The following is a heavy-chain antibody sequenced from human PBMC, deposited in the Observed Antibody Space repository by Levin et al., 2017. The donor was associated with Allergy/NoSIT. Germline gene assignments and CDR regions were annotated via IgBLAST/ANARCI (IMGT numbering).Heavy chain of an antibody. CDR1: GFPFDDSG. CDR2: INWNGGST. CDR3: ARDDAYFDY. Sequence: LSLPCAASGFPFDDSGMSWVRQAPGKGLEWVSNINWNGGSTGYADSVKGRFTISRDNAKNSLYLQMNSLRAEDTALYYCARDDAYFDYWGQGTLVTVSS. J-gene: IGHJ4*02. V-gene: IGHV3-20*04.